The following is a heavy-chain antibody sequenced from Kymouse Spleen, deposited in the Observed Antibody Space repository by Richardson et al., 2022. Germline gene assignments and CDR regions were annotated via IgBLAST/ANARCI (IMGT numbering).Heavy chain of an antibody. CDR1: GGSISSSSYY. CDR2: IYYSGST. CDR3: ARDLLWFGDPPRATTTVWTS. Sequence: QLQLQESGPGLVKPSETLSLTCTVSGGSISSSSYYWGWIRQPPGKGLEWIGSIYYSGSTYYNPSLKSRVTISVDTSKNQFSLKLSSVTAADTAVYYCARDLLWFGDPPRATTTVWTSGAKGPRSPSPQ. J-gene: IGHJ6*02. V-gene: IGHV4-39*01. D-gene: IGHD3-10*01.